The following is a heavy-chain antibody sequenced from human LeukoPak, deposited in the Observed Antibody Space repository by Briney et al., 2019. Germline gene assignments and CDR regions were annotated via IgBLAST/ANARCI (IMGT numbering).Heavy chain of an antibody. Sequence: SVKVSCKASGGTFSSYAISWVRQAPGQGLEWMGGIIPIFGTANYAQKFQGRGTITADESTSTAYMELSSLRSEDTAVYYCARNLVVVPADRGYCYYYYMDVWGKGTTVTVSS. CDR3: ARNLVVVPADRGYCYYYYMDV. CDR2: IIPIFGTA. D-gene: IGHD2-2*01. V-gene: IGHV1-69*01. CDR1: GGTFSSYA. J-gene: IGHJ6*03.